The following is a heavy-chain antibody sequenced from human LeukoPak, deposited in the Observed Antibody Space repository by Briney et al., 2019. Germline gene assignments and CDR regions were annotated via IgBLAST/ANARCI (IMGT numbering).Heavy chain of an antibody. CDR1: GFTFSSYW. J-gene: IGHJ6*02. Sequence: HSGGSLRLSCAASGFTFSSYWMSWVRQAPGKGLEWVANIKQDGSEKYYVDSVKGRFTISRDNAKNSLYLQMNSLRAEDTAVYYCARDGGIYYYYGMDVWGQGTTVTVSS. V-gene: IGHV3-7*01. D-gene: IGHD2-15*01. CDR2: IKQDGSEK. CDR3: ARDGGIYYYYGMDV.